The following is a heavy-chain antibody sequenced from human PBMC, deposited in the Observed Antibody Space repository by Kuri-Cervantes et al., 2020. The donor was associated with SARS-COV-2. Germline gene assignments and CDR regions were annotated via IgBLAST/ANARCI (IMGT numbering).Heavy chain of an antibody. J-gene: IGHJ4*02. V-gene: IGHV3-19*01. CDR3: ARHKAAAGIVAPD. CDR1: GFTFSNSD. Sequence: GESLKISCAASGFTFSNSDMNWVRQAPGKGLEWVSGVSWNGSRTHYADSVKGRFIISRDNSRNFLYQQMNSLRPEDMAVYYCARHKAAAGIVAPDWGQGTLVTVSS. D-gene: IGHD6-13*01. CDR2: VSWNGSRT.